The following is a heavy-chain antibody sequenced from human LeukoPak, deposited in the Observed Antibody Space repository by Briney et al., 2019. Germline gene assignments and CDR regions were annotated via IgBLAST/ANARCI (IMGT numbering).Heavy chain of an antibody. J-gene: IGHJ5*02. CDR3: ASSRSGGSRYPYWFDP. Sequence: SETLPLTCTVSGGSISSYYWSWIRQPAGKGLEWIGRIYTSGSTNYNPSLKSRVTMSVDTSKNQFSLKLSSVTAADTAVYYCASSRSGGSRYPYWFDPWGQGTLVAVSS. V-gene: IGHV4-4*07. D-gene: IGHD2-15*01. CDR2: IYTSGST. CDR1: GGSISSYY.